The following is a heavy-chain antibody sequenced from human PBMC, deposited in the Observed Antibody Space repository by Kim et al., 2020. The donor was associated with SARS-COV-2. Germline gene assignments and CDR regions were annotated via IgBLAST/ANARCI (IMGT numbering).Heavy chain of an antibody. CDR2: ISYDGSNK. J-gene: IGHJ6*01. V-gene: IGHV3-30*18. Sequence: GGSLRLSCAASGFTFSSYGMHWVRQAPGKGLEWVAVISYDGSNKYYADSVKGRFTISRDNSKNTLYLQMNSLRAEDTAVYYCAKDVRYCSSTSCSGPYY. D-gene: IGHD2-2*01. CDR1: GFTFSSYG. CDR3: AKDVRYCSSTSCSGPYY.